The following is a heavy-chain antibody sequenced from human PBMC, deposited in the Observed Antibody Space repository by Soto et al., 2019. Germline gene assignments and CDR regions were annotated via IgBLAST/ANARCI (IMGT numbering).Heavy chain of an antibody. V-gene: IGHV1-18*01. J-gene: IGHJ6*02. CDR1: GYTFIRYG. CDR2: MSSYNDYT. CDR3: ARGGYYDYDWGTLNYYGLDV. Sequence: QVQLVQSAAEVRKPGASVKVSCRASGYTFIRYGITWVRQAPGQGLEWMGWMSSYNDYTEYAQRFQGRVTMTADTSTRTLHLELRNLRSDDTAVSYCARGGYYDYDWGTLNYYGLDVWGQGTAVTVSS. D-gene: IGHD3-16*01.